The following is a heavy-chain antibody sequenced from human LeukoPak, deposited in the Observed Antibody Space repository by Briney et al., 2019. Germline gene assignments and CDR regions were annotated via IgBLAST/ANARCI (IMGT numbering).Heavy chain of an antibody. CDR3: VRDLILVWTPGDDFDF. CDR1: GFAFSAYW. V-gene: IGHV3-74*01. J-gene: IGHJ4*02. CDR2: INEDATTI. D-gene: IGHD3-16*01. Sequence: TGGSLRLSCAASGFAFSAYWMHWVRQAPGKGLERVSRINEDATTITYADSVKGRFIISRDNSKKSLYLQMNNLRAEDTAVYYCVRDLILVWTPGDDFDFWGQGTLVIVSS.